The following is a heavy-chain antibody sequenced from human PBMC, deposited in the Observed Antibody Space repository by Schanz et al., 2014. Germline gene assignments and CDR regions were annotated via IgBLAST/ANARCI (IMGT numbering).Heavy chain of an antibody. CDR2: ISSSGSTI. V-gene: IGHV3-11*04. D-gene: IGHD2-2*03. CDR3: ARALRHGYCNVVGCQNGGWFDI. Sequence: QVQLVESGGGVVQPGRSLRLSCAASGFTFSDYYMSWIRQAPGKGLEWVSYISSSGSTIYYADSVKGRFTTSRDNGKKSMYLQMNSLRAEDTAVYYCARALRHGYCNVVGCQNGGWFDIWGQGTLVIVSS. CDR1: GFTFSDYY. J-gene: IGHJ4*02.